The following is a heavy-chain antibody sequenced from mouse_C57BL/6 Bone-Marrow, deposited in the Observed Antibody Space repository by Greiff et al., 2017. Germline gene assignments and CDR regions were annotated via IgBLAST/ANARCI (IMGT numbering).Heavy chain of an antibody. J-gene: IGHJ1*03. CDR3: AGGLSYWYYDV. CDR1: GYTFTSYW. CDR2: IYPGSGST. V-gene: IGHV1-55*01. D-gene: IGHD2-4*01. Sequence: QVQLQQPGAELVKPGASVKLSCKASGYTFTSYWITWVKQRPGQGLEWSGDIYPGSGSTNYNEEFKSKATLTVDTSSSTAYMQLSSLTSEDSAVYYCAGGLSYWYYDVWGTGTTVTVSS.